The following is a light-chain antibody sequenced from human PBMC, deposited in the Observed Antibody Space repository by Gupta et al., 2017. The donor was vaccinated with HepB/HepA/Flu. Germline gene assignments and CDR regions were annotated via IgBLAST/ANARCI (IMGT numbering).Light chain of an antibody. Sequence: QSLLTQPPSTSGTPGQRVPISCSGSSSNIGSNTVNWYQQVPGTAPKLLIYNNNQRPSGVPDRFSASKSGTSASLAISGLQSEDEAEYYCAAGDDSVNGPWVFGGGTKLTVL. V-gene: IGLV1-44*01. CDR1: SSNIGSNT. J-gene: IGLJ3*02. CDR3: AAGDDSVNGPWV. CDR2: NNN.